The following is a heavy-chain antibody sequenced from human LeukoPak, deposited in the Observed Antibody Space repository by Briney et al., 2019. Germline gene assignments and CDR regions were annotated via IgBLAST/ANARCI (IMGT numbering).Heavy chain of an antibody. V-gene: IGHV4-34*01. Sequence: PSETLSLTCAVYGGSFSGYYRSWIRQPPGKGLEWIGEINHSGSTNYNPSLKSRVTISVDTSKNQFSLKLSSVTAADTAVYYCARSNLGYCSSTSCPDRNFDYWGQGTLVTVSS. CDR2: INHSGST. CDR1: GGSFSGYY. CDR3: ARSNLGYCSSTSCPDRNFDY. J-gene: IGHJ4*02. D-gene: IGHD2-2*01.